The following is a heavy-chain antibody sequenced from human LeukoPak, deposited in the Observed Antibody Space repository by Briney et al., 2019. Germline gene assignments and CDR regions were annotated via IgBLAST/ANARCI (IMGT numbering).Heavy chain of an antibody. Sequence: PGGSLRLSCAASGFTVSSNYMSWVRQAPRKGLEWVSVIYSGGSTYYADSVKGRFTIFRHNSKNTLYLQMNSLRAEDTAVYYCARSLTMVRGVNWFDPWGQGTLVTVSS. CDR3: ARSLTMVRGVNWFDP. D-gene: IGHD3-10*01. J-gene: IGHJ5*02. CDR1: GFTVSSNY. V-gene: IGHV3-53*04. CDR2: IYSGGST.